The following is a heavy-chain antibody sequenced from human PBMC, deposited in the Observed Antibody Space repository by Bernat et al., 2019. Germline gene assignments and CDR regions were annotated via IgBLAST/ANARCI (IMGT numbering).Heavy chain of an antibody. CDR1: GFTFSTYW. CDR2: INQVGSDK. CDR3: ARLARYCPSTDCQGNDH. Sequence: EVQLVESGGGLVQLGGSLRLSCSASGFTFSTYWMTWVRQAPGKGLEWVANINQVGSDKYYVDSVKGRFTISRDNARDSLFLQMNSLRVDDTAVYYCARLARYCPSTDCQGNDHWGQGTLVTVSS. J-gene: IGHJ4*02. V-gene: IGHV3-7*03. D-gene: IGHD2-2*01.